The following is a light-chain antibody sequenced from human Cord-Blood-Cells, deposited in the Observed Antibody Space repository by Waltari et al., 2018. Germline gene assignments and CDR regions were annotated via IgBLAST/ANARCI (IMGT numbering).Light chain of an antibody. V-gene: IGKV1-39*01. CDR3: QQSYSTPRSVT. CDR2: AAS. J-gene: IGKJ4*01. Sequence: DIQMTQSPSSLSASVGDRVTITCRASQSISSYLNWYQQKPGKAPKLLIYAASSLQSGVPSRFSGSGSRTDFTLTISSLQPEDFATYYCQQSYSTPRSVTFGGGTKVEIK. CDR1: QSISSY.